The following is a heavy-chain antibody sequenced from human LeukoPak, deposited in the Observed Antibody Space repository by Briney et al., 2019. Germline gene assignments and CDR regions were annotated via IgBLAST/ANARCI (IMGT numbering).Heavy chain of an antibody. CDR1: GGSISSYY. D-gene: IGHD6-6*01. Sequence: SETLSLTCTVSGGSISSYYWSWIRQPPGKGLEWIGYIYYSGSTNYNPSLKSRVTISVDTSKNQFSLKLSSVTAADTAVYYCARVGAARVGDYWGQGTLVTVSS. CDR2: IYYSGST. V-gene: IGHV4-59*01. CDR3: ARVGAARVGDY. J-gene: IGHJ4*02.